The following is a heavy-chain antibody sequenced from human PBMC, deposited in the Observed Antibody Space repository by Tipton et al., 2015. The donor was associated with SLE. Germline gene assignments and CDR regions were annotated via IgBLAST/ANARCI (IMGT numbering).Heavy chain of an antibody. CDR3: ARQVGGIAVAAHNWFDP. V-gene: IGHV4-4*07. CDR2: IYASGTT. CDR1: GGSLSSYY. Sequence: TLSLTCTVSGGSLSSYYWSWIRQPAGKGLEWIGRIYASGTTNYNPSLKSRVTMSVDTSKNQFSLKLSSVTAADTAVYYCARQVGGIAVAAHNWFDPWGQGTLVTVSS. J-gene: IGHJ5*02. D-gene: IGHD6-19*01.